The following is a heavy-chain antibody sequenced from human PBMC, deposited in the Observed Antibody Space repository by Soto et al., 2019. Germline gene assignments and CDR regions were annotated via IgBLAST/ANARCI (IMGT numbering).Heavy chain of an antibody. CDR1: GYTFTSYG. Sequence: QVHLVQSGAEVKKPGASVKVSCKASGYTFTSYGITWVRQAPGQGLEWMGWISAHNGNTDYAQKFQGRVIVTRDTSTSTAYMELRSLISDATAVYYFARGRYGDYWGQGALVTVSS. CDR3: ARGRYGDY. V-gene: IGHV1-18*01. CDR2: ISAHNGNT. D-gene: IGHD1-1*01. J-gene: IGHJ4*02.